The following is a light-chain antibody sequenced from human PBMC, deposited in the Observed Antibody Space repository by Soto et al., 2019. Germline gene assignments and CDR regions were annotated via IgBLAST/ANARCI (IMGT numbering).Light chain of an antibody. Sequence: DIQMTQSPSSLSASVGDRVTITCRASQSISNYLNWYQQKPGKAPELLIYAASSLQSGVPSRFSGSRSGTVFTHTISSLQPEDFATYYCQRSYSTPRTFGQGNKLEIK. CDR2: AAS. V-gene: IGKV1-39*01. CDR1: QSISNY. CDR3: QRSYSTPRT. J-gene: IGKJ2*01.